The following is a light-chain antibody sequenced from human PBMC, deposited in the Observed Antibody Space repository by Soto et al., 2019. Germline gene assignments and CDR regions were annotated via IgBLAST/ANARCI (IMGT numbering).Light chain of an antibody. CDR2: AAS. CDR3: LHDLNSPLT. V-gene: IGKV1-6*01. J-gene: IGKJ1*01. Sequence: AIQLTQSPSSLSSSVGDRVTITCRASRDVSNGLEWYQQKPGRASHLLLYAASSIDSGVPSRFSGRGAGSDFTLTISSLQPEYFATYYCLHDLNSPLTFGQGTRVDIK. CDR1: RDVSNG.